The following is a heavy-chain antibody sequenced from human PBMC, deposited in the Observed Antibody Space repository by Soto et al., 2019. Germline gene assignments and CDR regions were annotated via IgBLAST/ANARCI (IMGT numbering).Heavy chain of an antibody. CDR3: ARGDWYFDY. CDR2: INAYNGDT. D-gene: IGHD2-21*01. J-gene: IGHJ4*02. V-gene: IGHV1-18*01. Sequence: ASVNVSCKASGYTFTTYGISWLRQATGQRLEWMGWINAYNGDTKYAQNLQGKVTMTTDTPTRTAYMELRSLRSDDTAFYYCARGDWYFDYWGQGSLVTVPS. CDR1: GYTFTTYG.